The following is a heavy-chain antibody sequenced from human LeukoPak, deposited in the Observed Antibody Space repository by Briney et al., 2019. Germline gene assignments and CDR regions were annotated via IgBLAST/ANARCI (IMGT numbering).Heavy chain of an antibody. V-gene: IGHV1-3*01. Sequence: ASVKVSRKASGYTFTSYAMHWVRQAPGQRLEWMGWINAGNGNTKYSQKFQGRVTITRDTSASTACMELSSLRSEDTAVYCCARVAGLSDAFDIWGQGTMATVSS. CDR1: GYTFTSYA. CDR3: ARVAGLSDAFDI. J-gene: IGHJ3*02. D-gene: IGHD2-15*01. CDR2: INAGNGNT.